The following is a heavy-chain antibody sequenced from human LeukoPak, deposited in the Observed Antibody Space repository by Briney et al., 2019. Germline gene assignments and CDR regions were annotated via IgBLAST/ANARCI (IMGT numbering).Heavy chain of an antibody. CDR2: IVVGSGNT. CDR1: GFTFTSSA. D-gene: IGHD6-13*01. V-gene: IGHV1-58*02. Sequence: ASVKVSCKASGFTFTSSAMQWVRQARGQRLEWIGWIVVGSGNTNYAQKFQERVTITRDTSTSTAYMELRSLRSDDTAVYYCARVSGQLVRPYYFDYWGQGTLVTVSS. CDR3: ARVSGQLVRPYYFDY. J-gene: IGHJ4*02.